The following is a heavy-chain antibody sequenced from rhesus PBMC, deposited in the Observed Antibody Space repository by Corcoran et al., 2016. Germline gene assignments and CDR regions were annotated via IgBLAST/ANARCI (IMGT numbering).Heavy chain of an antibody. CDR1: GGPISGYS. V-gene: IGHV4-165*01. CDR2: IGGSSGST. D-gene: IGHD4-29*01. CDR3: ARLYGSSYDYFDY. Sequence: QVQLEESGPGLVKPSETLSLTCAVSGGPISGYSCTWIRTPPGEGLEWIGYIGGSSGSTDDNPSLKSRVTFSTDPSKNQLSLRLSSVTAADTAVYYCARLYGSSYDYFDYWGQGVLVTVSS. J-gene: IGHJ4*01.